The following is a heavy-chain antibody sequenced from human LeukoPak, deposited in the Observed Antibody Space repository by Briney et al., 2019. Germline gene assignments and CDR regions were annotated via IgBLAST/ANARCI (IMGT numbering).Heavy chain of an antibody. CDR2: ISGTDSGT. CDR1: GFTFITYA. CDR3: AKCMSGSGVCLNFDS. J-gene: IGHJ4*02. D-gene: IGHD2-21*02. V-gene: IGHV3-23*01. Sequence: GGSLRLSCEASGFTFITYAMSWVRQAPGKGLQWVSGISGTDSGTYYTDSVKGRFTISRDNSKNTVYLQIDSLRAEGTAVYYCAKCMSGSGVCLNFDSWGQGILVTVSS.